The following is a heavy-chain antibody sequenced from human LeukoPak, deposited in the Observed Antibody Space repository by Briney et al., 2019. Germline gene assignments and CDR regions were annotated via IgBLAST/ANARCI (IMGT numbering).Heavy chain of an antibody. D-gene: IGHD6-13*01. V-gene: IGHV1-69*13. CDR2: IIPIFGTA. J-gene: IGHJ5*02. CDR1: GGTFSSYA. CDR3: ARDRYSSSWYGQRFVNWFDP. Sequence: ASVKVSCKASGGTFSSYAISWVRQAPGQGLEWMGGIIPIFGTANYAQKFQGRVTITADESTSTAYMELSSLRSEDTAVYYCARDRYSSSWYGQRFVNWFDPWGQGTLVTVSS.